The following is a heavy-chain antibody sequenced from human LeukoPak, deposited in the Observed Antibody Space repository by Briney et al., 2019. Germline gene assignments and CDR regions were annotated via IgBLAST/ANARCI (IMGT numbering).Heavy chain of an antibody. V-gene: IGHV3-7*01. Sequence: GGSLRLSCAASGASFSSYEMSWVRQAPGKGLEWVANIKHDGSEKYYVDSVRGGFTISRDNAKNSLYLQMNSLRAEGTAVYYCARVGGRMTPDYYDRSAFDIWGQGTMVTVSS. CDR1: GASFSSYE. D-gene: IGHD3-22*01. J-gene: IGHJ3*02. CDR3: ARVGGRMTPDYYDRSAFDI. CDR2: IKHDGSEK.